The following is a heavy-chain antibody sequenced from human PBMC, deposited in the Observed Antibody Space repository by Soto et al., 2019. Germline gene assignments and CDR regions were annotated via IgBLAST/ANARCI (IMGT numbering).Heavy chain of an antibody. CDR1: NASISSYY. V-gene: IGHV4-59*08. CDR2: IYYAGSF. J-gene: IGHJ4*02. D-gene: IGHD3-22*01. Sequence: SETLSLTCTVSNASISSYYWCWIWQFPGKGLEWIGYIYYAGSFTYNPSLKSRVTISLNTSKNEVSLRLTSVTAADTAVYYCARLGGYYQALDSWGQGTLVTVS. CDR3: ARLGGYYQALDS.